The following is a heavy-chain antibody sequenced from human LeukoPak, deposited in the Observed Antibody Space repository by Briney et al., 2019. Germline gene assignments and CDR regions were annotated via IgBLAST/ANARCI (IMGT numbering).Heavy chain of an antibody. Sequence: GGSLRLSCAASGFTFSSYSMNWVRQAPGKGLEWVSSISSSSSYIYYADSVKGRFTISRENAKNSLYLQMNSLRAEDTAVYYCARDSGYSYGAFDPWGQGTLVTVSS. J-gene: IGHJ5*02. CDR1: GFTFSSYS. V-gene: IGHV3-21*01. CDR2: ISSSSSYI. D-gene: IGHD5-18*01. CDR3: ARDSGYSYGAFDP.